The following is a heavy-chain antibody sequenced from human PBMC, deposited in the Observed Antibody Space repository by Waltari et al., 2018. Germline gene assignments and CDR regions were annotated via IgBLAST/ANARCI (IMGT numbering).Heavy chain of an antibody. CDR1: GGSISSRSYY. J-gene: IGHJ3*02. D-gene: IGHD3-22*01. CDR3: ARRYYYDSTGAFDI. Sequence: QLQLQESGPGLVKPSETLSLTCTVSGGSISSRSYYWGWLRQPPGKGLEWIGSIYYSGSTYYNPSLKSRVTISVDTSKNQFSLKLSSVTAADTAVYYCARRYYYDSTGAFDIWGQGTMVTVSS. V-gene: IGHV4-39*01. CDR2: IYYSGST.